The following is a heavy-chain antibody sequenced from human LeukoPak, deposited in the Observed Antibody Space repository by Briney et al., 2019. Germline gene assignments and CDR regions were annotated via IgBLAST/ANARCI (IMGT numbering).Heavy chain of an antibody. CDR3: AKDPLLDTAVDY. D-gene: IGHD5-18*01. J-gene: IGHJ4*02. CDR2: ISGSGGST. CDR1: GFTFSSYA. Sequence: GGSLRLSCAASGFTFSSYAMSWVRQAPGKGLEWVLAISGSGGSTYYADSVKGRFTISRDNSKNTLYLQMNSLRAEDTAVYYCAKDPLLDTAVDYWGQGTLVTVSS. V-gene: IGHV3-23*01.